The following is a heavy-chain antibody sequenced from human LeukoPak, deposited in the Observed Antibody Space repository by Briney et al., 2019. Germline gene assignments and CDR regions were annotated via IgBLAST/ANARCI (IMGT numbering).Heavy chain of an antibody. J-gene: IGHJ6*02. Sequence: GGSLRLSCAASGFTFSSYEMNWVRQAPGKGLEWVSYISSSGSTIYYADSVKGRFTISRDNAKNSLYLQMNSLRAEDTAVYYCARVGNYVFTDVWGQGTTVTVSS. CDR2: ISSSGSTI. CDR1: GFTFSSYE. D-gene: IGHD3-10*02. V-gene: IGHV3-48*03. CDR3: ARVGNYVFTDV.